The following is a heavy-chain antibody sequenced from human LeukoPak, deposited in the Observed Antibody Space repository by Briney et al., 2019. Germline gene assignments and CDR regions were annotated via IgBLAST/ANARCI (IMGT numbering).Heavy chain of an antibody. CDR1: GFTFSSYS. CDR3: ASQRRQWLVAGEDY. Sequence: KTGGSLRLSCAASGFTFSSYSMNWVRQAPGKGLEWVSSIRSSSSYIYYADSVKGRFTISRDNAKNSLYLQMNSLRAEDTAVYYCASQRRQWLVAGEDYWGQGTLVTVSS. D-gene: IGHD6-19*01. CDR2: IRSSSSYI. V-gene: IGHV3-21*01. J-gene: IGHJ4*02.